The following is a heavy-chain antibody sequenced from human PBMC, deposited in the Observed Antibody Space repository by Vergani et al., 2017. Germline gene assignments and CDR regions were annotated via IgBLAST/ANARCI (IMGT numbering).Heavy chain of an antibody. Sequence: QVQLQASGPGRVKPSQTLSLTCTMSGGSISAGHYFWSWIRQPAGKGLDGIGHISASGNASHSPSLKTRVSMSVDTSQNKFSLTLSSVTAADTAIYFCALRFGGKYSGGKVHPHHTAVDVGGHGTVVTVSS. CDR3: ALRFGGKYSGGKVHPHHTAVDV. CDR1: GGSISAGHYF. D-gene: IGHD6-19*01. V-gene: IGHV4-61*02. CDR2: ISASGNA. J-gene: IGHJ3*01.